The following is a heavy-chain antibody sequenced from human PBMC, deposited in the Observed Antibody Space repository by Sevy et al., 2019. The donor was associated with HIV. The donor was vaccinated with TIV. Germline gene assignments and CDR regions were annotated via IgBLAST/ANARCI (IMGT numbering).Heavy chain of an antibody. CDR1: GGSISSYY. D-gene: IGHD3-22*01. J-gene: IGHJ5*02. V-gene: IGHV4-59*01. CDR2: IYYSGST. CDR3: ARGGNDDSSGGGLS. Sequence: SETLSLTCTVSGGSISSYYWSWIRQPPGKGLEWIGYIYYSGSTNYNPSLKSRVTISVDTSKNQFSLKLGSVTAADRAVYYCARGGNDDSSGGGLSWGQGTLVTVSS.